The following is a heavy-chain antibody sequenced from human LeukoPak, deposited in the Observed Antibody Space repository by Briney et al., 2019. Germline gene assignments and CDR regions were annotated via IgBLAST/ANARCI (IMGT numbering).Heavy chain of an antibody. J-gene: IGHJ6*04. Sequence: GASVKVPCKASGYTFTSYGISWVRQAPGQGLEWMGWISAYNGNTNYAQKLQGRVTMTTDTSTSTAYMELRSLRSDDTAVYYCARDWEGSGSYTQDHYYYYGMDVWGKGTTVTVSS. CDR3: ARDWEGSGSYTQDHYYYYGMDV. CDR1: GYTFTSYG. V-gene: IGHV1-18*04. D-gene: IGHD3-10*01. CDR2: ISAYNGNT.